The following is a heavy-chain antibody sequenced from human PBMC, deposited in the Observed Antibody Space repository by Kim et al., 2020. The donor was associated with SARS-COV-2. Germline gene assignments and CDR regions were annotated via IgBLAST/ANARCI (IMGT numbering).Heavy chain of an antibody. CDR1: GGSFSGYY. CDR2: INHSGST. CDR3: ARGARQGCRGGSCYFDY. Sequence: SETLSLTCAVYGGSFSGYYWSWIRQPPGKGLEWIGEINHSGSTNYNPSLKSRVTISVDTSKNQFSLKLSSVTAADTAVYYCARGARQGCRGGSCYFDYWG. J-gene: IGHJ4*03. D-gene: IGHD2-15*01. V-gene: IGHV4-34*01.